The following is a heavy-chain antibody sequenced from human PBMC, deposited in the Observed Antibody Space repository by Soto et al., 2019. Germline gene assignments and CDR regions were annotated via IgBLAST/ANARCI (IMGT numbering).Heavy chain of an antibody. J-gene: IGHJ5*02. Sequence: QVQLQESGPGLVKPSQTLSLTCTVSGGSISSGDYYWSWIRQHPGKGLEWIGYIYYSGSTYYNPSLKSRVTISVYTSKNQVPHKRSSLTAPDTAVYYCARWWSGSRQGFDPWGQGTLVTVSS. CDR2: IYYSGST. V-gene: IGHV4-31*03. CDR3: ARWWSGSRQGFDP. CDR1: GGSISSGDYY. D-gene: IGHD3-3*01.